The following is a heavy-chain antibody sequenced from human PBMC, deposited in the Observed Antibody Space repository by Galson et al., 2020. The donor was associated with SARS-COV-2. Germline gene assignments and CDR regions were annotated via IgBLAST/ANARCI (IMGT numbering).Heavy chain of an antibody. CDR2: IYHRGGT. V-gene: IGHV4-59*01. D-gene: IGHD3-22*01. CDR1: GGSISSYH. CDR3: ERGLHYYDSSGYYVDY. J-gene: IGHJ4*02. Sequence: SQTLSHTCADPGGSISSYHWSWIRQPPGKGREWSGHIYHRGGTNYNPHLTRRVTISVDTSKNQISLKLSSVTAADTAVYYCERGLHYYDSSGYYVDYWGQGTLVTVSS.